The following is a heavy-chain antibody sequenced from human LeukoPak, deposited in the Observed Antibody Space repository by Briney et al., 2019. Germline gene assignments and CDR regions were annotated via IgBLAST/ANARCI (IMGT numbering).Heavy chain of an antibody. V-gene: IGHV3-23*01. CDR3: AKSDTSGPTAHDY. Sequence: GGSLRLSCAASGFTFSSYAMSWVRQAPGKGLEWVSAIGGSGSSTYYAGSVKGWFTISRDNSKNTLCLQMNSLRAEDTAVYYCAKSDTSGPTAHDYWGQGTLVTVSS. CDR1: GFTFSSYA. D-gene: IGHD3-22*01. J-gene: IGHJ4*02. CDR2: IGGSGSST.